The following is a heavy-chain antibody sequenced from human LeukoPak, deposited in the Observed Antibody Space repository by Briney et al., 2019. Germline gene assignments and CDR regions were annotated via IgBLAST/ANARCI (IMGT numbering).Heavy chain of an antibody. V-gene: IGHV4-59*12. J-gene: IGHJ5*02. CDR2: IYYSGST. D-gene: IGHD3-22*01. Sequence: SETLSLTCTVSGGSISSYYWSWIRQPPGKGLEWIGYIYYSGSTNYNPSLKSRVTISVDTSKNQFSLKLSSVTAADTAVYYCARLLYYYDSSGYSDWFDPWGQGTLVTVSS. CDR1: GGSISSYY. CDR3: ARLLYYYDSSGYSDWFDP.